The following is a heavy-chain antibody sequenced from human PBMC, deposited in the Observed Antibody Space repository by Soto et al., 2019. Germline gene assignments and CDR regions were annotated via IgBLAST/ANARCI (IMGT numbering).Heavy chain of an antibody. V-gene: IGHV1-2*02. J-gene: IGHJ4*02. Sequence: ASVKVSCKASGYTFTGYYMHWVRQAPGQGLEWMGWINPNSGGTNYAQKFQGRVIMTRDTSISTAYMELSRLRSDDTAVYYCASRFYSSYVPFDYWGQGTLVTVSS. CDR1: GYTFTGYY. CDR2: INPNSGGT. D-gene: IGHD4-4*01. CDR3: ASRFYSSYVPFDY.